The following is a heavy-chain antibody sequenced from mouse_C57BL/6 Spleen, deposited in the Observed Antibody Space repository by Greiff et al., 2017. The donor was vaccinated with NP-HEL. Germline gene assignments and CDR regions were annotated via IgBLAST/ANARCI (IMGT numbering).Heavy chain of an antibody. V-gene: IGHV1-61*01. J-gene: IGHJ1*03. CDR3: ARALYDGYFRYFDV. CDR1: GYTFTSYW. CDR2: IYPSDSET. Sequence: QVQLQQPGAELVRPGSSVKLSCKASGYTFTSYWMDWVKQRPGQGLEWIGNIYPSDSETHYNQKFKDKATLTVDKSSSTAYMQLSSLTSEDSAVYYCARALYDGYFRYFDVWGTGTTVTVSS. D-gene: IGHD2-3*01.